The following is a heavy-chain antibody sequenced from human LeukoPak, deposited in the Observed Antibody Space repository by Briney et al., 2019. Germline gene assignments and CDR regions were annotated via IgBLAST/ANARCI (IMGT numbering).Heavy chain of an antibody. Sequence: GGSLRLSCATSGLTFRTTWMHWVRQAPGKGLEWVSAISGSGGSTYYADSVKGRFTISRDNSKNTLYLQMNSLRAEDTAVYYCAKHYYDSSGYFCPFDYWGQGTLVTVSS. CDR1: GLTFRTTW. CDR2: ISGSGGST. CDR3: AKHYYDSSGYFCPFDY. J-gene: IGHJ4*02. V-gene: IGHV3-23*01. D-gene: IGHD3-22*01.